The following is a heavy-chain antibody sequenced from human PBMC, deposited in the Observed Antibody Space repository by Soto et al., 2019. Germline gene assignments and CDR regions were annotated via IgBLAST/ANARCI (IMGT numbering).Heavy chain of an antibody. CDR2: IYYSGST. CDR3: ASSPRVDIVATIQAFDY. D-gene: IGHD5-12*01. V-gene: IGHV4-59*08. J-gene: IGHJ4*02. Sequence: SETLSLTCTVSGGSISSYYWSWIRQPPGKGLEWIGYIYYSGSTNYNPSLKSRVTISVDTPKNQFSLKLSSVTAADTAVYYCASSPRVDIVATIQAFDYWGQGTQVTVSS. CDR1: GGSISSYY.